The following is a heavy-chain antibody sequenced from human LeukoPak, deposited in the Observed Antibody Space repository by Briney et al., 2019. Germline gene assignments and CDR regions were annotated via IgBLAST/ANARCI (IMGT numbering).Heavy chain of an antibody. CDR3: ARGTMVRGVIITLAS. CDR1: GYPFTGYG. Sequence: GASVKVSCKTSGYPFTGYGITWVRQAPGQGLQWMGWISTFNGNTYYAQNVQGRVTMTTDTSTSTAYMELRSLRSDDTAVYYCARGTMVRGVIITLASWGQGTLVTVSS. D-gene: IGHD3-10*01. CDR2: ISTFNGNT. V-gene: IGHV1-18*01. J-gene: IGHJ5*02.